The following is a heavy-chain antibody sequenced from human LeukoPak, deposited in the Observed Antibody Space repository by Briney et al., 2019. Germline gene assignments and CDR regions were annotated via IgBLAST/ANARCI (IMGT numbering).Heavy chain of an antibody. V-gene: IGHV1-24*01. CDR2: FDPEDGET. D-gene: IGHD6-19*01. CDR3: AREYGYDSGWSYPYLFDY. CDR1: GYTLTELS. J-gene: IGHJ4*02. Sequence: ASVKVSCKVSGYTLTELSMHWVRQAPGKRLEWMGGFDPEDGETIYAQKFQGRVTITRDTSASTAYMELNSLRSEDTAMYYCAREYGYDSGWSYPYLFDYWGQGTLVTVSS.